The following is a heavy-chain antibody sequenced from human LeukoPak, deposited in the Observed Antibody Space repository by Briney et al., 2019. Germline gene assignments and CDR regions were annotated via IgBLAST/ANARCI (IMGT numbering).Heavy chain of an antibody. V-gene: IGHV4-61*02. CDR1: GASISSGRYF. Sequence: SETLSLTCTVSGASISSGRYFWAWVRQPAGKALEWIGRFHASEGTNYNPSLESRATVSVDTSKNQFSLQLTSVTAADTAVYYCASTVFGVTYNWLDPWGQGTLVTVS. CDR3: ASTVFGVTYNWLDP. J-gene: IGHJ5*02. D-gene: IGHD3-3*01. CDR2: FHASEGT.